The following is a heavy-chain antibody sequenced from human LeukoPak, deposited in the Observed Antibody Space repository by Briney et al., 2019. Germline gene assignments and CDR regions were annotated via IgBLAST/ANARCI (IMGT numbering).Heavy chain of an antibody. D-gene: IGHD6-13*01. CDR3: SRGGAPAGYAYDI. CDR1: GFTFSNFD. J-gene: IGHJ3*02. Sequence: PGGSLRLSCATSGFTFSNFDLHWVRQATGEGLEWVSAIGTAGDTYYPDSVKGRFTISRDNAKNSFYLQMDNLRAGDTAVYYCSRGGAPAGYAYDIWGHGTVVTVSS. CDR2: IGTAGDT. V-gene: IGHV3-13*01.